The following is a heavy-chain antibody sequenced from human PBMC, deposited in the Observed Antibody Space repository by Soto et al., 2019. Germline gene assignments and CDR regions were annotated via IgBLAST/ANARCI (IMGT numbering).Heavy chain of an antibody. Sequence: QVQLQESGPGLVKPSETLSLTCTVSGGSISSYYWSWIRQPPGKGLEWIGYIYYSGSTNYNPSLKSRVTISVDTSKNQFSLKLSSVTAADTAVYYCARDSIGLNWFDPWGQGPLVTVSS. V-gene: IGHV4-59*01. J-gene: IGHJ5*02. CDR3: ARDSIGLNWFDP. D-gene: IGHD1-26*01. CDR2: IYYSGST. CDR1: GGSISSYY.